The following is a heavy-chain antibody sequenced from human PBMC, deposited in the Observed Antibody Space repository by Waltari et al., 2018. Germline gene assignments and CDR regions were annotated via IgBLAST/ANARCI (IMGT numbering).Heavy chain of an antibody. J-gene: IGHJ4*02. Sequence: QIQLVQSGAEVKKPGSSGKVSCKASGYTFTTYGLTWVRQAPGQGLEWMGRIIPTHCTRDYAQNVQGRVPITADKSTNTTYMQLSSLRTEDTAVYYCARVRVLVPRTMSFDYWGQGTLVTVSP. CDR3: ARVRVLVPRTMSFDY. D-gene: IGHD2-21*01. V-gene: IGHV1-69*04. CDR1: GYTFTTYG. CDR2: IIPTHCTR.